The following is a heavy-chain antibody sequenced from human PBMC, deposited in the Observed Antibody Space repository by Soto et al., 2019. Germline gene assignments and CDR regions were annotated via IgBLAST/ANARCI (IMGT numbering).Heavy chain of an antibody. Sequence: PSETLSLTCAVYGRSFSGHYWNWIRQPPGKGLEWIGEINHTGTTNYNASLKSRLTISVDTSKNEFFLKLTSVTAADTAVYYCARGRGFDPWGQGTLVTVSS. CDR1: GRSFSGHY. CDR3: ARGRGFDP. CDR2: INHTGTT. J-gene: IGHJ5*02. V-gene: IGHV4-34*01.